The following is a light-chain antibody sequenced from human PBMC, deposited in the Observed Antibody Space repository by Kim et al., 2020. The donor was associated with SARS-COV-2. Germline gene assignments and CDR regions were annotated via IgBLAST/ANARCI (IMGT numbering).Light chain of an antibody. CDR3: QSYDTSALWV. CDR2: END. V-gene: IGLV6-57*03. Sequence: NFMLTQPHSVSVSPGKTVTISCTRGSGTVAGTYVQWYQQRQGGAPATVIYENDQRPSGVPDRFSGSIDSSSNSASLTISGLKTEDEADYYCQSYDTSALWVFGGGTQLTVL. J-gene: IGLJ3*02. CDR1: SGTVAGTY.